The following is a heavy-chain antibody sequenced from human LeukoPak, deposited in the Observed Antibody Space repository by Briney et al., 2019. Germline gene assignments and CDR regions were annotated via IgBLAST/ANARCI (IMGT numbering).Heavy chain of an antibody. J-gene: IGHJ4*02. CDR1: GFTYSDYW. CDR3: ARDNRFFGHLVDY. D-gene: IGHD2/OR15-2a*01. Sequence: SGGSLRLSCAASGFTYSDYWIHWVRQAPGKGLVWVSRTSADGIFSGYADFVKGRFSISRDNDNNTLYLQMNSLRAEDTAVYYCARDNRFFGHLVDYWGQGALVTVSS. V-gene: IGHV3-74*01. CDR2: TSADGIFS.